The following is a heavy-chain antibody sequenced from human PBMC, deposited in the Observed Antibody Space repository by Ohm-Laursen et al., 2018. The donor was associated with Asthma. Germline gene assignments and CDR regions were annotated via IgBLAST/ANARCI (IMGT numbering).Heavy chain of an antibody. V-gene: IGHV1-69*01. CDR3: ASGLAGDYGDYVPDF. Sequence: SSVKVSCKASGGTFSSYAISWVRQAPGQGLEWMGGIIPIFGTANYAQKFQGRVTITADESTSTAYMELSSLRSEDTAVYYCASGLAGDYGDYVPDFWGQGSLVTVSA. CDR1: GGTFSSYA. J-gene: IGHJ4*02. D-gene: IGHD4-17*01. CDR2: IIPIFGTA.